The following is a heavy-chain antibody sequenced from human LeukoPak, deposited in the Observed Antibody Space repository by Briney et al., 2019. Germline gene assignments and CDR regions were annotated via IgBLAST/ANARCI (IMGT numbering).Heavy chain of an antibody. V-gene: IGHV3-21*01. CDR2: ISSSSSYI. Sequence: GGSLRLSCAASGFTSSSYSMSWVHQAPGKGLEWVSSISSSSSYIYYADSVKGRFTISRDNAKNLLYLQMNSLRAEDTAVYYCASKALDYFCFDSWGQGTLVTVSS. CDR3: ASKALDYFCFDS. J-gene: IGHJ4*02. CDR1: GFTSSSYS. D-gene: IGHD3-16*01.